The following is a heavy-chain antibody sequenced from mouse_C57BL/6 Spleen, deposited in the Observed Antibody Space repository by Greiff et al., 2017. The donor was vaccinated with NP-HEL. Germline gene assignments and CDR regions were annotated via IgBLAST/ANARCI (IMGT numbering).Heavy chain of an antibody. D-gene: IGHD1-1*01. CDR2: INPNYGTT. V-gene: IGHV1-39*01. CDR1: GYSFTDYN. CDR3: ARSDYYGSSRDYFDY. Sequence: EVKLQESGPELVKPGASVKISCKASGYSFTDYNMNWVKQSNGKSLEWIGVINPNYGTTSYNQKFKGKATLTVDQSSSTAYMQLNSLTSEDSAVYYCARSDYYGSSRDYFDYWGQGTTLTVSS. J-gene: IGHJ2*01.